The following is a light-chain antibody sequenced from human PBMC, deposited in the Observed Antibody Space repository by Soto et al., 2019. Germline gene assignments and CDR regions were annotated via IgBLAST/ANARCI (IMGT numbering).Light chain of an antibody. V-gene: IGKV3-20*01. J-gene: IGKJ1*01. CDR3: QQHGSSPPWT. Sequence: EIGLTQSPGTLSLSPGEGATLSCRASQSFTSSYLAWYKQKPGQAPRLLIYDPSSRATGIPDRFSGSGYGTDFTLTISRLEPEDFAVYYCQQHGSSPPWTFGQGTKVEIK. CDR1: QSFTSSY. CDR2: DPS.